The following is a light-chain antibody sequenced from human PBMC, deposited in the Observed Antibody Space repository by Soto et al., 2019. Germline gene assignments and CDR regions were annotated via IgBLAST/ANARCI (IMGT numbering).Light chain of an antibody. CDR3: SSYTTDNRDYV. V-gene: IGLV2-14*01. CDR1: SSDVGAYTS. J-gene: IGLJ1*01. Sequence: ALAQPASVSGSPGQSITISCTGSSSDVGAYTSVSWYQQHPGKAPKLMIYEVSNRPSGVSRRFSGSKSGNTASLTISGLQAEDEAHYYCSSYTTDNRDYVFGTGTKVTVL. CDR2: EVS.